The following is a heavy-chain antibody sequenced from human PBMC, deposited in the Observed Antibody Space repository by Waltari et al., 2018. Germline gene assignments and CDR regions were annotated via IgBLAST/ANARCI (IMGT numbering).Heavy chain of an antibody. J-gene: IGHJ4*02. Sequence: QVQLVQSGAEVKKPGSSVKVPCKASGGTFRSYAISWVRQAPGQGLEWMGGIIPIFGTANYAQKFQGRVTITADKSTSTAYMELSSLRSEDTAVYYCAREGYYGSGSYSYWGQGTLVTVSS. V-gene: IGHV1-69*14. CDR1: GGTFRSYA. CDR3: AREGYYGSGSYSY. D-gene: IGHD3-10*01. CDR2: IIPIFGTA.